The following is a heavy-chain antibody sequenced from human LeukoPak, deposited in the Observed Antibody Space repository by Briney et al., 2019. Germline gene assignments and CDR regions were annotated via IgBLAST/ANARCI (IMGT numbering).Heavy chain of an antibody. D-gene: IGHD6-13*01. V-gene: IGHV1-2*02. Sequence: GASVKVSCKASGYTFSDYHIHWLRQAPGQGLEWMGWSNPSSGGTNYAEKFHGRVTMIRDTSTNTAYMELSRLRSDDTAVYFCTRVRALAAAGTGARYFQDWGQGTLVTVSS. CDR2: SNPSSGGT. J-gene: IGHJ1*01. CDR3: TRVRALAAAGTGARYFQD. CDR1: GYTFSDYH.